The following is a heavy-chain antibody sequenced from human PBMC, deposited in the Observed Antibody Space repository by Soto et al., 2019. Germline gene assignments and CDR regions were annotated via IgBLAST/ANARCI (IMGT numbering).Heavy chain of an antibody. J-gene: IGHJ3*02. CDR3: ARGLAYGRVDAFDI. Sequence: QVQLVQSGAEVKKPGSSVKVSCKASGCTFSSYAISWVRQAPGQGLEWMGGIIPIFGTANYAQKFQCRVTITADESTSTAYMELSSLRAEDTAVYYCARGLAYGRVDAFDIWGQGTMVTVSS. CDR1: GCTFSSYA. CDR2: IIPIFGTA. V-gene: IGHV1-69*12. D-gene: IGHD4-17*01.